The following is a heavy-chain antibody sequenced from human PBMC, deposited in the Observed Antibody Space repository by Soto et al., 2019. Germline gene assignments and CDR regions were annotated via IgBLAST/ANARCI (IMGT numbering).Heavy chain of an antibody. Sequence: PSETLSLTCTVSGGSISGGVHSWSWIRQPPGKGLEWIGHIFDSGSTYYNPSLKSRLTISVDTSKNQFSLRLSSVTAADTAVYYCAREIMPMTNDWXFDLWGRGTLVTVSS. CDR1: GGSISGGVHS. D-gene: IGHD2-8*01. CDR3: AREIMPMTNDWXFDL. V-gene: IGHV4-30-4*01. CDR2: IFDSGST. J-gene: IGHJ2*01.